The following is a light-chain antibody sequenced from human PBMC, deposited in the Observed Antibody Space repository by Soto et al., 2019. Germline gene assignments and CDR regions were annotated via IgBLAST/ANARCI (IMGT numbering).Light chain of an antibody. J-gene: IGKJ1*01. Sequence: EIVLTQSPGTLSLSPGERATLSCMASQSISSTYLTWYHQRPGQAPRLLIYGASSRATGIPDRFSGSGSGTDFTLTISRLEPEDFAVYYCHQYGSSPPRTFGQGTKVDIK. CDR3: HQYGSSPPRT. V-gene: IGKV3-20*01. CDR2: GAS. CDR1: QSISSTY.